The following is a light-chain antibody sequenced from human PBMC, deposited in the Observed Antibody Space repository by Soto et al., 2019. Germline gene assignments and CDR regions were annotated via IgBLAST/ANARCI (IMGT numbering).Light chain of an antibody. Sequence: PGQRVTISCTGSSSNIGAGYDVHWYQQLPGTAPKLLIYGNSNRPSGVPDRFSGSKSGTSASLAITGLQAEDEADYYCQSYDSSLSGSRVFGTGTKVTVL. J-gene: IGLJ1*01. V-gene: IGLV1-40*01. CDR2: GNS. CDR1: SSNIGAGYD. CDR3: QSYDSSLSGSRV.